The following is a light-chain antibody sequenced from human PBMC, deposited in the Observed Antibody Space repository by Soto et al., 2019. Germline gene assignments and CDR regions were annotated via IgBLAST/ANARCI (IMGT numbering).Light chain of an antibody. Sequence: EIVMTQSPATLSVSPGERATLSCRASQSVSSNLAWYQQKPGQAPRLLIYGASTRATGIPSRFSGSGSGTEFTLTISSLQSEDFAVYYCQKYNNWPLTFGGGTKVEIK. CDR2: GAS. CDR3: QKYNNWPLT. V-gene: IGKV3-15*01. CDR1: QSVSSN. J-gene: IGKJ4*01.